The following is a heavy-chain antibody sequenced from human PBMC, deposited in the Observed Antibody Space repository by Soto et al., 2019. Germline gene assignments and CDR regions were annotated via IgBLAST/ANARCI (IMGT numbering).Heavy chain of an antibody. V-gene: IGHV1-2*04. J-gene: IGHJ4*02. CDR1: GYTFTGYY. Sequence: GASVKVSCKASGYTFTGYYMHWVRQAPGQGLERMELINPNSGGTNYAQKFQGWVTMTRDTSISTAYMELSRLRSDDTAVYYCTKTSAVTFTLDSGEESTYSFDSGPQGTMLTVSS. CDR3: TKTSAVTFTLDSGEESTYSFDS. D-gene: IGHD4-17*01. CDR2: INPNSGGT.